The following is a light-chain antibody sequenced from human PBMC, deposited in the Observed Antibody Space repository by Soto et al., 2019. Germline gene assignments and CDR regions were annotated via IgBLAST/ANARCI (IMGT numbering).Light chain of an antibody. CDR1: QSVSGY. Sequence: EIVLTHSPATLSLSPGTRATLSCRASQSVSGYLAWYQQKPGQAPRLLIYDASNRATGLPARFSGSGSGTDFTPTITSLEPVDFAVYDCQRRNNWPSTFGGGTKVEI. V-gene: IGKV3-11*01. CDR3: QRRNNWPST. CDR2: DAS. J-gene: IGKJ4*01.